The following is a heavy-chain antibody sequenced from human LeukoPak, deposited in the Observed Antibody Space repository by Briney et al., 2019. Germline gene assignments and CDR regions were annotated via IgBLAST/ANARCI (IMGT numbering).Heavy chain of an antibody. CDR1: GFTFSSYG. D-gene: IGHD1-26*01. V-gene: IGHV3-33*01. J-gene: IGHJ4*02. Sequence: GGSLRLSCAASGFTFSSYGMHWLRQAPGKGLEWVAVIWYDGSNKYYADSVKGRFTISRDNSKNTLYLQMNSLRAEDTAVYYCARDLRVGIFDYWGQGTLVTVSS. CDR2: IWYDGSNK. CDR3: ARDLRVGIFDY.